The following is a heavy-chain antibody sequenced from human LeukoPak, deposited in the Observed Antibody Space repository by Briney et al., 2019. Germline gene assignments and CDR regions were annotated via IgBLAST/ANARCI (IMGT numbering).Heavy chain of an antibody. D-gene: IGHD3-22*01. CDR1: GGSISSYY. CDR3: ARDQTYYDSSGYSLYAFDI. V-gene: IGHV4-4*07. CDR2: IYTSGST. Sequence: SETLSLTCTVSGGSISSYYWSWIRRPAGKGLEWIGRIYTSGSTNYNPSLKSRVTMSVDTSKNQFSLKLSSVTAADTAVYYCARDQTYYDSSGYSLYAFDIWGQGTMVTVSS. J-gene: IGHJ3*02.